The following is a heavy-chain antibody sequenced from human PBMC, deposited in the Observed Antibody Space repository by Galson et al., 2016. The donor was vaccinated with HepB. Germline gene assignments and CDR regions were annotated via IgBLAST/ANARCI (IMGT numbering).Heavy chain of an antibody. CDR2: ISYDGSSK. CDR3: AKDLSYSTYWPYFDQ. CDR1: GFSFSSFG. Sequence: SLRLSCATSGFSFSSFGMHWVRQAPGKGLEWVAIISYDGSSKSYADSVKGRFTTSRDKSNTLYLQMNSLRAEDTAVYYCAKDLSYSTYWPYFDQSGQGTPVTVSS. D-gene: IGHD1-26*01. J-gene: IGHJ4*02. V-gene: IGHV3-30*18.